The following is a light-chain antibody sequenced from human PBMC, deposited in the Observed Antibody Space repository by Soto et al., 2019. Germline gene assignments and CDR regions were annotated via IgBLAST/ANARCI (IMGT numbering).Light chain of an antibody. J-gene: IGKJ5*01. CDR3: QQLYTWPIT. V-gene: IGKV1-9*01. CDR1: HDISTF. CDR2: EAS. Sequence: LTQSPSLLCAPLRDRVTITCRASHDISTFLAWYQQKPGEAPKLLIYEASTLQSGVPSRFSGSGSGTEFTLTISGLLPEDFAAYHCQQLYTWPITFGQGTRLEIK.